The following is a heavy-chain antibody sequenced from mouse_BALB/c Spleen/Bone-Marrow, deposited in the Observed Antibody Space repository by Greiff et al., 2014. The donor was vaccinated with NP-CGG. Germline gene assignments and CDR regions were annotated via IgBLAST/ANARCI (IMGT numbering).Heavy chain of an antibody. V-gene: IGHV1S56*01. CDR3: ARDTMDY. Sequence: VMLVESGPELVKPGASVRISCKASGHTFTSYYIQWVKQRPGQGLEWIGWIYPGNVNTKYNEKFKGKATLTADKSSSTAYMQLSSLTSEDSAVYFCARDTMDYWGQGTSVTVSS. CDR1: GHTFTSYY. CDR2: IYPGNVNT. J-gene: IGHJ4*01.